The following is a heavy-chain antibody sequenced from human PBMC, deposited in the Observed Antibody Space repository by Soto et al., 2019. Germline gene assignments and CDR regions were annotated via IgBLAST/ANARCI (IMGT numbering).Heavy chain of an antibody. CDR3: ARSGWRDSSGYYWDY. D-gene: IGHD3-22*01. CDR1: GGSISGYY. CDR2: IYYSGST. J-gene: IGHJ4*02. V-gene: IGHV4-59*01. Sequence: SETLSLTCTVSGGSISGYYWSWIRQPPGKGLEWIGYIYYSGSTNYNPSLKSRLTISVDTSKNQFSLKLSSMTAADTAVYYCARSGWRDSSGYYWDYWGQGTLVTVSS.